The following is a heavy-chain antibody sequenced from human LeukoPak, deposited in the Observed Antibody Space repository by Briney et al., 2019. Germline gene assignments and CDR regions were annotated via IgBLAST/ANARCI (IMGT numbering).Heavy chain of an antibody. Sequence: PSETLSLTCAVYGGSFSGYYWSWIRQPAGKGLEWIGRIYTSGSTNYNPSLKSRVTMSVDTSKNQFSLKLSSVTAADTAVYYCAREAPTHLIYIAAAGTVTYYFDYWGQGTLVTVSS. CDR3: AREAPTHLIYIAAAGTVTYYFDY. CDR1: GGSFSGYY. CDR2: IYTSGST. J-gene: IGHJ4*02. D-gene: IGHD6-13*01. V-gene: IGHV4-4*07.